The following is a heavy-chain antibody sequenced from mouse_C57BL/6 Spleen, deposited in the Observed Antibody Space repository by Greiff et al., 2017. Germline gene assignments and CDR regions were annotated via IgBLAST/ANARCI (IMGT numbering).Heavy chain of an antibody. CDR2: INPNNGGT. Sequence: VQLQQSGPELVKPGASVKISCKASGYTFTDYYMNWVKQSHGKSLEWIGDINPNNGGTSYNQKFKGKATLTVDKSSSTAYMELRSLTSEDSAVXYCARWGAQATGFAYWGQGTMVTVSA. J-gene: IGHJ3*01. D-gene: IGHD3-2*02. V-gene: IGHV1-26*01. CDR1: GYTFTDYY. CDR3: ARWGAQATGFAY.